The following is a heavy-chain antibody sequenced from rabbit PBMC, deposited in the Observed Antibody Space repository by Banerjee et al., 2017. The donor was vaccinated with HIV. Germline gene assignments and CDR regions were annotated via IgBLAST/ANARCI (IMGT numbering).Heavy chain of an antibody. CDR3: ARDIGHPNNGYDL. J-gene: IGHJ4*01. Sequence: QSLEESGADLAKPGASLTLTCTAFVFHLSSYHYISWVRQAPGKGLEWIACINTSSGNTVYANWAKGRFTISKTSSTTVTLQMTSLTVADTATYFCARDIGHPNNGYDLWGPGTLVTDS. V-gene: IGHV1S40*01. D-gene: IGHD6-1*01. CDR1: VFHLSSYHY. CDR2: INTSSGNT.